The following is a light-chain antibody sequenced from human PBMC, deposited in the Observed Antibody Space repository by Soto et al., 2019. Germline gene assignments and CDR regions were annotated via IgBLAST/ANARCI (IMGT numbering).Light chain of an antibody. J-gene: IGLJ3*02. V-gene: IGLV2-11*01. CDR2: GVS. CDR1: SSDVGGYDY. Sequence: QSALTQPRSVSGSPGQSVTISCTGSSSDVGGYDYVSWYQQHPGKAPKLMIYGVSQRPSGVPDRFSGSKSANTASLTISGLQPEDEAHYYCSSYAGSYTWVFGGGTKVTVL. CDR3: SSYAGSYTWV.